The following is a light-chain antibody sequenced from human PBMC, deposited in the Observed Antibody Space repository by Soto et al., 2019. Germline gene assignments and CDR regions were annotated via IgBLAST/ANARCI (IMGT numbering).Light chain of an antibody. CDR3: QQYNTWPIT. CDR2: GAS. V-gene: IGKV3-20*01. CDR1: QSVSSSY. Sequence: EIVLTQSPGTLSLSPEERATLSCRAGQSVSSSYLAWYQQKPGQAPRLLIYGASSRANGIPDRFSGSGSGTDFTLTISSLQSEDFAVYYCQQYNTWPITFGQGTRLEIK. J-gene: IGKJ5*01.